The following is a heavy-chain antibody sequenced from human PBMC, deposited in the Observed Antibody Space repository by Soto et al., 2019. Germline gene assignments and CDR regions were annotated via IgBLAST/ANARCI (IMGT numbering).Heavy chain of an antibody. D-gene: IGHD5-12*01. V-gene: IGHV4-34*01. J-gene: IGHJ4*02. CDR3: ATDGDGYNY. CDR1: GGSLSGPH. Sequence: SETLSLTCAVSGGSLSGPHWSLIRQPPGKGPEWIGEISHTGTTSYNPSLKGRVTISVATSKNQFSLKLSSVTTADTAVYYCATDGDGYNYWGQGILVTVSS. CDR2: ISHTGTT.